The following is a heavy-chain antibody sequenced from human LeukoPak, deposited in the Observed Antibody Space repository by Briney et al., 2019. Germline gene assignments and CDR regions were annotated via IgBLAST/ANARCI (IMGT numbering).Heavy chain of an antibody. J-gene: IGHJ4*02. Sequence: PSETLSLTCAVYGGSFSGYYWSWIRQPPGKGLEWIGEINHSGSTNYNPSLKSRVTISVDTSKNQFSLKLSSVTAADTAVYYCARILYYYGSGSYRIGPRFDYWGQGTLVTVSS. V-gene: IGHV4-34*01. D-gene: IGHD3-10*01. CDR2: INHSGST. CDR1: GGSFSGYY. CDR3: ARILYYYGSGSYRIGPRFDY.